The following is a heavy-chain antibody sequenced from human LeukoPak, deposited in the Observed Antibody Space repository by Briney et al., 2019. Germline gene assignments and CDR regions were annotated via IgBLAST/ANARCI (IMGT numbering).Heavy chain of an antibody. V-gene: IGHV4-59*12. CDR2: IYYSGST. CDR1: GGSISSYY. D-gene: IGHD3-22*01. CDR3: ARDSRYDSSGHAP. J-gene: IGHJ5*02. Sequence: SETLSLTCTVSGGSISSYYWSWIRQPPGKGLEWIGYIYYSGSTNYNPSLKSRVTISVDTSKSQFSLKLRFVTAADTAVYFCARDSRYDSSGHAPWGQGSLVTVSS.